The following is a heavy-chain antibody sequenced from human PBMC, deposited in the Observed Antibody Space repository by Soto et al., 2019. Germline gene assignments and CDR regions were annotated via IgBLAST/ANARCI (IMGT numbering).Heavy chain of an antibody. Sequence: QVQLQESGPGLVKPSGTLSLTCAVSGGSTTIITWWSGFRHPQGKGLEWIGEIYHSGSTNYTPPLKSRVTISVDKSKNQFSLKLSSVTAADTAVYYCASVRGQYYYGMDVWGQGTTVTVSS. CDR2: IYHSGST. J-gene: IGHJ6*02. CDR3: ASVRGQYYYGMDV. D-gene: IGHD3-10*02. CDR1: GGSTTIITW. V-gene: IGHV4-4*02.